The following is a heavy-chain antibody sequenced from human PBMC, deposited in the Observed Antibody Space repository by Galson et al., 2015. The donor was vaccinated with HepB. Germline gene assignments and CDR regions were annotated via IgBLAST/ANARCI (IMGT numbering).Heavy chain of an antibody. J-gene: IGHJ3*02. Sequence: QSGAEVKKPGASVKVSCKASGYSFTNYAIHWVRQAPGQRPEWMGWINAANGHTKYSQNFPGRIIITRDTSATTVYMEVSSLRSEDTAVYYCARDMVSRSDDVFDIWGQGTMVTVSS. CDR2: INAANGHT. V-gene: IGHV1-3*01. D-gene: IGHD3-10*01. CDR3: ARDMVSRSDDVFDI. CDR1: GYSFTNYA.